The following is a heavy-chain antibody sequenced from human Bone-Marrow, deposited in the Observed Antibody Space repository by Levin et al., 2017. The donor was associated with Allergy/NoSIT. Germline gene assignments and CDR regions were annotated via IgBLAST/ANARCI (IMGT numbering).Heavy chain of an antibody. Sequence: SETLSLTCAVYGGSFSGYYWSWIRQPPGKGLEWIGEINHSGSTNYNPSLKSRVTISVDTSKNQFSLKLSSVTAADTAVYYCARVGNIVVVVANYFDYWGQGTLVTVSS. CDR1: GGSFSGYY. CDR3: ARVGNIVVVVANYFDY. J-gene: IGHJ4*02. V-gene: IGHV4-34*01. D-gene: IGHD2-15*01. CDR2: INHSGST.